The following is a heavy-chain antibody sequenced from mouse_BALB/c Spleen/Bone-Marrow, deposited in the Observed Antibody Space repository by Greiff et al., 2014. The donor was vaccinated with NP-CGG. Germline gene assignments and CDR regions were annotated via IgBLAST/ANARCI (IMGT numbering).Heavy chain of an antibody. J-gene: IGHJ2*01. CDR2: IDPANGNT. CDR3: ARGYYDYDLDY. V-gene: IGHV14-3*02. D-gene: IGHD2-4*01. Sequence: VQLQQSGAELVKPGASVKLSCTASGFNIKDTYMHWVKQRPEQGLEWIGRIDPANGNTKYDPKFQGKATITADTSSNTAYLQLSSLTSEDTAVYYCARGYYDYDLDYWGQGTTLTVFS. CDR1: GFNIKDTY.